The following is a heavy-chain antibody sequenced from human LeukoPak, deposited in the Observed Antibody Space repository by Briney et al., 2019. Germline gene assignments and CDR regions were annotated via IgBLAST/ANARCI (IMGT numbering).Heavy chain of an antibody. V-gene: IGHV3-53*01. D-gene: IGHD3-3*02. J-gene: IGHJ2*01. CDR2: LYSGSDT. CDR1: GFIVSTKY. CDR3: ARVGDHFHWYLDL. Sequence: GGSLRLSCAASGFIVSTKYMNWVRQAPGKGLEWVSILYSGSDTYYADSVEGRFIISRDSSKNTLFLQMNDLRVEDTAVYYCARVGDHFHWYLDLWGRGTLVTISS.